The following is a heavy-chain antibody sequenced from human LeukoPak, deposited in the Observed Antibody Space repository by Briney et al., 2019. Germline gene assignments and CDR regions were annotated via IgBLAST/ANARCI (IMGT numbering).Heavy chain of an antibody. J-gene: IGHJ4*02. CDR3: ARFSQYYDSPTHYLDY. CDR2: IYYTGST. D-gene: IGHD2/OR15-2a*01. Sequence: SEPLSLTCTVSGGSINNYYWSWVRQPPGAGLEWLAYIYYTGSTNYNPPLKTRLTISVDTSKNQFSLRLNSVTAADTAVYYCARFSQYYDSPTHYLDYWGQGILVTVSS. CDR1: GGSINNYY. V-gene: IGHV4-59*08.